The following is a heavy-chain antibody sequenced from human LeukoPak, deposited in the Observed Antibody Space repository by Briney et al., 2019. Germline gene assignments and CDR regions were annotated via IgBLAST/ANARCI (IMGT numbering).Heavy chain of an antibody. CDR1: GFTFSSYS. D-gene: IGHD2-2*01. CDR3: ASLHDIVVVPPATIDY. J-gene: IGHJ4*02. Sequence: GGSLRLSCAASGFTFSSYSMNWVRQAPGKGLEWVSIISSTSDYIYYADSVKGRFTISRDNAKNSLYLQMNSLRAEDTAVYYCASLHDIVVVPPATIDYWGQGTLVTVSS. V-gene: IGHV3-21*01. CDR2: ISSTSDYI.